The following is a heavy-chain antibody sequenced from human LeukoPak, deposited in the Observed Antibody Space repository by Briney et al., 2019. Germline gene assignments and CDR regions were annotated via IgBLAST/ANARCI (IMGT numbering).Heavy chain of an antibody. CDR2: ISGSGGNT. V-gene: IGHV3-23*01. D-gene: IGHD3-22*01. CDR1: GFTFSSYA. Sequence: GASLRLSCAASGFTFSSYAMSWVRQAPGRGLEWVSAISGSGGNTYYADSVKGRFTISRDNSKNTLYLQMNSLRAEDTAVYYCAKVYYDSSGYFDYWGQGTLVTVSS. CDR3: AKVYYDSSGYFDY. J-gene: IGHJ4*02.